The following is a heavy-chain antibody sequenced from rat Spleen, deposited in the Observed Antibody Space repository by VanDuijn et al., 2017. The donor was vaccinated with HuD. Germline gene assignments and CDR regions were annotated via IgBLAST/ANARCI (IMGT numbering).Heavy chain of an antibody. D-gene: IGHD1-6*01. CDR2: ISYDGRRI. Sequence: EVQLVESGGGLVQPGRSLKLSCAASGFTFSSFPMAWVRQAPKKGLEWVAYISYDGRRIYYRDSVKGRFTISRDNAKSSLYLQMDSLRSEDTATYYCARRHYGYTDYFDYWGQGVMVTVSS. V-gene: IGHV5-7*01. CDR3: ARRHYGYTDYFDY. CDR1: GFTFSSFP. J-gene: IGHJ2*01.